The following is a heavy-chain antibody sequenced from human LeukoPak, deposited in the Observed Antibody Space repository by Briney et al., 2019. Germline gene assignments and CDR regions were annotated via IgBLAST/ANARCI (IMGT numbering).Heavy chain of an antibody. Sequence: PGGSLRLSCAASEFTFSSYGIHWVRQAPGKGLEWVAFIRYDGSNKYYADSVEGRFTISRDNSKNTLYLQMNSLRVEDTAVYYCAKGEVTLLDYWGQGTLVTVSS. CDR3: AKGEVTLLDY. D-gene: IGHD4-23*01. V-gene: IGHV3-30*02. CDR2: IRYDGSNK. CDR1: EFTFSSYG. J-gene: IGHJ4*02.